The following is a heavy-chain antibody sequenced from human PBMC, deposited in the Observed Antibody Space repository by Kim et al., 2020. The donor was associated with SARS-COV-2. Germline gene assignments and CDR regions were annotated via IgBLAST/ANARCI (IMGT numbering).Heavy chain of an antibody. D-gene: IGHD6-19*01. CDR3: ARGVHYSSGWYVSLWTGPSFDY. CDR1: RFTFNTYS. V-gene: IGHV3-21*01. J-gene: IGHJ4*02. Sequence: GGSLRLSCAASRFTFNTYSMSWVRQAPGKGLEWVSSISSSSSYIYYADSVKGRFIISRDNAKNSLYLQMNSLRAEDTAVYYCARGVHYSSGWYVSLWTGPSFDYSGQRTLVSVSS. CDR2: ISSSSSYI.